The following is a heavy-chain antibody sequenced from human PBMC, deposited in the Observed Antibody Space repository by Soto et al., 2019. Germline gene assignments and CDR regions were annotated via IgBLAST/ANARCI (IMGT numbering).Heavy chain of an antibody. CDR3: ARESWYYSDSRGYEFDY. Sequence: EVQLVESGGGLVKPGGSLRLSCATSGFTFSSYTMNWVRQAPGKGLEWVSSISSSSSYIKYADSVRGRFTISRDNAKNSLYLQMNSLRAEDTAVYYCARESWYYSDSRGYEFDYWGQGTLVTVSS. V-gene: IGHV3-21*06. J-gene: IGHJ4*02. D-gene: IGHD3-22*01. CDR1: GFTFSSYT. CDR2: ISSSSSYI.